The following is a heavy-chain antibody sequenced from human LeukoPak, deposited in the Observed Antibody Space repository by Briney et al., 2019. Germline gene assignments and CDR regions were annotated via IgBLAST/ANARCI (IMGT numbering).Heavy chain of an antibody. CDR2: IYTRGST. Sequence: SETLSLTCTVSGGSINNYYWSWIRQPAGKGLEWIGRIYTRGSTNYNPSLKSRVTMSVDTSKTQFSLKLSSVTAADTAVYYCARGRYCSADICSGGDAFDIWGQGTMVSVSS. D-gene: IGHD2-15*01. CDR3: ARGRYCSADICSGGDAFDI. V-gene: IGHV4-4*07. CDR1: GGSINNYY. J-gene: IGHJ3*02.